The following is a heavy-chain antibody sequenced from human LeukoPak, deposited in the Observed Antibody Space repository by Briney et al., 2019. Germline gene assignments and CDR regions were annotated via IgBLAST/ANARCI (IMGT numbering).Heavy chain of an antibody. CDR3: ARNGQQVRYFQH. V-gene: IGHV1-8*02. D-gene: IGHD6-13*01. CDR1: GGTFSSYD. Sequence: ASVKVSCKASGGTFSSYDINWVRQAPGQGLEWMGWMNPNSGNTGYAQKFQGRVNMTRNTSISTAYMELSSLRSEDTAVYYCARNGQQVRYFQHWGQGTLVTVSS. CDR2: MNPNSGNT. J-gene: IGHJ1*01.